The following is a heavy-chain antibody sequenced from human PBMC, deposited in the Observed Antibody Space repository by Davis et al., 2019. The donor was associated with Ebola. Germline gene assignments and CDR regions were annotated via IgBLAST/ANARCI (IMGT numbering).Heavy chain of an antibody. CDR1: AFTFRSYA. CDR2: ISGSGGNT. CDR3: TQMMWAAAGTRYFDY. V-gene: IGHV3-23*01. Sequence: GGSLRLSCAASAFTFRSYAMHWVRQAPGKGLEWFSAISGSGGNTYYADSVKGRFTISRDNSKNTLYLQMNSLRAEDTAVYYCTQMMWAAAGTRYFDYWGQGTLVTVSS. J-gene: IGHJ4*02. D-gene: IGHD6-13*01.